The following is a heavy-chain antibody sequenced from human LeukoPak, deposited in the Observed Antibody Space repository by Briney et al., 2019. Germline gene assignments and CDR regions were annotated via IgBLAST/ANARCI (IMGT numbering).Heavy chain of an antibody. CDR2: INPNSGGT. CDR1: GYSFTGYY. V-gene: IGHV1-2*02. Sequence: ASVKVSCTASGYSFTGYYMHWVRQAPGQGLEWMGWINPNSGGTKYAQKFQGRVTMTRDRSISTVYMELTRLTSDDTAVYYCARASFWESPINWFDPWGQGTLVTVSS. J-gene: IGHJ5*02. CDR3: ARASFWESPINWFDP. D-gene: IGHD3-16*01.